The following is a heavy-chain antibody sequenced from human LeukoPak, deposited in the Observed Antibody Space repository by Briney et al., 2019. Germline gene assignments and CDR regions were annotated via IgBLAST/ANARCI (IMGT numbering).Heavy chain of an antibody. J-gene: IGHJ4*02. Sequence: SETLSLTCAVYGGSFSGYYGSWIRQPPGKGLEWIGEINHSGSTNYNPSLKSRVTISVDTSKNQFSLKLSSVTAADTAVYYCARGGGYSYGYGLDYWGQGTLVTVSS. CDR3: ARGGGYSYGYGLDY. CDR1: GGSFSGYY. V-gene: IGHV4-34*01. CDR2: INHSGST. D-gene: IGHD5-18*01.